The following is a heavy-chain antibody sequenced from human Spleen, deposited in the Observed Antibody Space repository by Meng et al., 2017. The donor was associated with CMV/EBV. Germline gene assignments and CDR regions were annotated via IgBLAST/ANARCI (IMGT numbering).Heavy chain of an antibody. D-gene: IGHD2-21*01. Sequence: SETLSLTCTVSGYSISSGYYWGWIRQPPGKGLEWIGNVYHSGNAYYSPSLKSRVTISVDTSKNQFSLKLSSVTAADTAVYYCASSVVVIAYDAFDIWGQGTMVTVSS. V-gene: IGHV4-38-2*02. CDR1: GYSISSGYY. CDR3: ASSVVVIAYDAFDI. CDR2: VYHSGNA. J-gene: IGHJ3*02.